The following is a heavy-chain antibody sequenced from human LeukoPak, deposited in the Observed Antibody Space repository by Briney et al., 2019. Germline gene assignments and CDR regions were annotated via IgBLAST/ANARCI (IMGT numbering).Heavy chain of an antibody. Sequence: GGSLRLSCAASGFTFSSYAMSWVRQAPGKGLEWVSVIYIGGDTKYADSVKGRFTISRDNSKNTLYLQMHSLRAEDTAVYYCARDPYCSGGSCYQAWGQGTLVTVSS. D-gene: IGHD2-15*01. CDR3: ARDPYCSGGSCYQA. V-gene: IGHV3-66*01. CDR2: IYIGGDT. CDR1: GFTFSSYA. J-gene: IGHJ5*02.